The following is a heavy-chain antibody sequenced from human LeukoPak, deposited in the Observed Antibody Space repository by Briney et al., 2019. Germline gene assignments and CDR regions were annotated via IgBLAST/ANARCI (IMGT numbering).Heavy chain of an antibody. CDR2: ISSSSSYI. CDR3: ARLMAGKNDN. D-gene: IGHD3-22*01. J-gene: IGHJ4*02. V-gene: IGHV3-21*01. CDR1: GFTFSSYS. Sequence: GGSLRLSCAASGFTFSSYSMNWVRQAPGKGLEWVSSISSSSSYIYYADSVKGRFTISRDNAKNSLYLQMDSLRAEDTAVNYCARLMAGKNDNWGQGTLVTVSS.